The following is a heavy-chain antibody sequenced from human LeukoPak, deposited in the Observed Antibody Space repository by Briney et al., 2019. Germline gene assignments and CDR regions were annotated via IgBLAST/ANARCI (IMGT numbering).Heavy chain of an antibody. Sequence: GGSLRLSCAASGFTFSSYAMSWVRQAPGKGLEWVSAISGLGGATYYADSVKGRFTISRDNSKNTLYLQMNSLRAEDTAVYYCARVSSYSDAFDIWGQGTMVTVSS. CDR3: ARVSSYSDAFDI. CDR2: ISGLGGAT. V-gene: IGHV3-23*01. J-gene: IGHJ3*02. CDR1: GFTFSSYA. D-gene: IGHD4-11*01.